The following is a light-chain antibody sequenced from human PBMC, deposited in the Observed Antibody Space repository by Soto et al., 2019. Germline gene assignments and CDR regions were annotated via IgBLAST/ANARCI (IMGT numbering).Light chain of an antibody. CDR1: RSDVGGYNY. J-gene: IGLJ1*01. CDR2: EVS. V-gene: IGLV2-14*01. Sequence: LTQPASVSGSPGQSITISCTGSRSDVGGYNYVSWYQHHPGKAPKLMIYEVSNRPSGVSNRFSGSNSGNTASLTISGLQAEDEADYYCSSYTSSSTPYVFGTGTKVTVL. CDR3: SSYTSSSTPYV.